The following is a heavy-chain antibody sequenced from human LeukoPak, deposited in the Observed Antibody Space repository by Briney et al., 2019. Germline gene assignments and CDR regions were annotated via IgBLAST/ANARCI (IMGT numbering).Heavy chain of an antibody. V-gene: IGHV1-24*01. CDR1: GYTLTELS. CDR3: ATDREGNYALDV. CDR2: FDPEDGET. Sequence: ASVKVSCKVSGYTLTELSMHWVRQAPGKGLEWMGGFDPEDGETIYAQKFQGRATMTGDTSTDTAYMELSSLRSEDTAVYYCATDREGNYALDVWGKGTTVTVSS. D-gene: IGHD4-11*01. J-gene: IGHJ6*04.